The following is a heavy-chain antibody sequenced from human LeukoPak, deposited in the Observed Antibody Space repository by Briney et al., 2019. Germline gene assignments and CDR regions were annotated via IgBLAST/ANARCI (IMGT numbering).Heavy chain of an antibody. CDR3: AKDVSAGSWARFDY. CDR1: GFTFSSYA. J-gene: IGHJ4*02. CDR2: ISGSGGIT. Sequence: PGGSLRLSCAASGFTFSSYAVSWVRQAPGKGLEWVSGISGSGGITYYADSEKARFTISRDNSKNTLYLQMNSLRAEDAAVYYCAKDVSAGSWARFDYWGQGTLVTVSS. D-gene: IGHD6-13*01. V-gene: IGHV3-23*01.